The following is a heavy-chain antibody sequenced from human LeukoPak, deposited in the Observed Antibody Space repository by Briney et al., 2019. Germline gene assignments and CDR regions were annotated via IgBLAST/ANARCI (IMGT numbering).Heavy chain of an antibody. D-gene: IGHD2-21*02. V-gene: IGHV4-4*02. Sequence: SGTLSLTCGVSGGSVINTNWWTWVRQPPGKGLEWIGEVHLDGRTNYNPSLESRLTMSVDVSENQVSLKLTSVTAADTAVYYCARQNFVVVTAIRIFDYWGQGTLVTVSS. CDR3: ARQNFVVVTAIRIFDY. CDR2: VHLDGRT. J-gene: IGHJ4*02. CDR1: GGSVINTNW.